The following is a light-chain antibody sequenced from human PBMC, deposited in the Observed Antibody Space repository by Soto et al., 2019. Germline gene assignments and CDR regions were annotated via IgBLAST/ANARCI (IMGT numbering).Light chain of an antibody. CDR3: AAGDASLRVL. Sequence: QSVLTQPPSASGTPGQRVTISCAGSSSNIRSNYVYWYQQLPGTAPKLLIYSNHQRPSGVPDRSSCSKSGTSASLAISGLRSEDAADYYCAAGDASLRVLFGGGTKLTVL. V-gene: IGLV1-47*02. CDR2: SNH. J-gene: IGLJ2*01. CDR1: SSNIRSNY.